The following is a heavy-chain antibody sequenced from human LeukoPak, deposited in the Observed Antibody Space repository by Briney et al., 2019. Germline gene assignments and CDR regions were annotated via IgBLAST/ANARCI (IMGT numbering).Heavy chain of an antibody. Sequence: ASVTVSCKSSGYSFTDYFLHWVRQAPGQGLEGMGCINLLTGGAHYAQKFQGWVSLTRDTSIDTAFMELSSLRSDATAIYYCARDFLGRSNGGSNYFGMDVWGQGTTVTVSS. CDR1: GYSFTDYF. CDR2: INLLTGGA. J-gene: IGHJ6*02. V-gene: IGHV1-2*04. D-gene: IGHD2-8*01. CDR3: ARDFLGRSNGGSNYFGMDV.